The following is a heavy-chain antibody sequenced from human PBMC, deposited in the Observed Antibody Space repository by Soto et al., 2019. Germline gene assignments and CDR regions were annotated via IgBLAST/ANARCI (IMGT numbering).Heavy chain of an antibody. CDR3: ARDLGTEVVPDAIQSPGYFDY. V-gene: IGHV3-21*01. Sequence: GGSLRLSCAASGFTFSSYSMNWVRQAPGKGLEWVSSISSSSSYIYYADSVKGRFTISRDNAKNSLYLQMNSLRAEDTAVYYCARDLGTEVVPDAIQSPGYFDYWGQGTLVTVYS. CDR1: GFTFSSYS. J-gene: IGHJ4*02. D-gene: IGHD2-2*01. CDR2: ISSSSSYI.